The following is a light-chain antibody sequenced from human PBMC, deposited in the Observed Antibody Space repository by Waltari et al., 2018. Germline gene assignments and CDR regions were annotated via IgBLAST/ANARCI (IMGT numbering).Light chain of an antibody. CDR2: AAS. Sequence: EIVLTQSPATLSLSPGDRATLSCRASLSVSSYLAWYQQKPGQTPRLLIYAASNRATGIPARFSGSGSGTDFTLTISSLEPEDFAVYYCQHRSNWPRTFGQGTRLEIK. J-gene: IGKJ5*01. CDR1: LSVSSY. V-gene: IGKV3-11*01. CDR3: QHRSNWPRT.